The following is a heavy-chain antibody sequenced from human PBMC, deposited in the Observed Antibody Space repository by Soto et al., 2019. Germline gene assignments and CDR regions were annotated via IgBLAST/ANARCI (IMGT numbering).Heavy chain of an antibody. Sequence: QVRLVQSGAEVKKPGASVKVSCKASGYTFTSYAMHWVRQAPGQRLEWMGWINAGNGNTKYSQKFQGRVTITRDTSARTAYMELSSLRSEDTAVYYCAGGGNVDFDYWGQGTLVTVSS. D-gene: IGHD2-15*01. CDR2: INAGNGNT. V-gene: IGHV1-3*01. CDR1: GYTFTSYA. J-gene: IGHJ4*02. CDR3: AGGGNVDFDY.